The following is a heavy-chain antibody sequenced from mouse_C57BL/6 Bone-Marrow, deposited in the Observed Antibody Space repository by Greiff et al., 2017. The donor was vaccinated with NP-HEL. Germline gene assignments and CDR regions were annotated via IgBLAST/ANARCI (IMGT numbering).Heavy chain of an antibody. V-gene: IGHV5-12*01. J-gene: IGHJ2*01. CDR1: GFTFSDYY. D-gene: IGHD4-1*01. CDR2: ISNGGGST. CDR3: ARLGREYFDY. Sequence: EVKVVESGGGLVQPGGSLKLSCAASGFTFSDYYMYWVRQTPEKRLEWVAYISNGGGSTYYPDTVKGRFTISRDNAKNTLYLQMSRLKSEDTAMYYCARLGREYFDYWGQGTTLTVSS.